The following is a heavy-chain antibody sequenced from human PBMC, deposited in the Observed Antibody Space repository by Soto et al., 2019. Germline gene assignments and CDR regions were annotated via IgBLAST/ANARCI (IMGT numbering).Heavy chain of an antibody. V-gene: IGHV1-69*19. D-gene: IGHD3-10*01. J-gene: IGHJ4*02. CDR2: ISPMFCAA. Sequence: QVQLVQSGAEMKKPGSSVKVSCQSSGGTFNTYAMNWVRQAPGQGPEWMGDISPMFCAANYAPKFQGRVTITAGESTGTSYMQLSSLTSEDTALYFCAREVQVHTPAFVYWGQGTLVTVSS. CDR1: GGTFNTYA. CDR3: AREVQVHTPAFVY.